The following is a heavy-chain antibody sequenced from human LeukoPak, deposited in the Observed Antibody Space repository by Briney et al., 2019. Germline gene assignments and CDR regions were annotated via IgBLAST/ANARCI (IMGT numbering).Heavy chain of an antibody. CDR1: GASFGEFY. D-gene: IGHD6-13*01. J-gene: IGHJ3*02. CDR2: ISGSGGST. CDR3: AKGYSSSWYGAFDI. Sequence: ETLSLTCAVYGASFGEFYWSWVRQTPGKGLEWVSAISGSGGSTYYADSVKGRFTISRDNSKNTLYLQVNSLRAEDTAVYYCAKGYSSSWYGAFDIWGQGTMVTVSS. V-gene: IGHV3-23*01.